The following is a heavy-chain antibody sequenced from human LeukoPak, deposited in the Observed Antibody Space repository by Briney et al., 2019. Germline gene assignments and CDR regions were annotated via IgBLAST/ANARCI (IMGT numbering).Heavy chain of an antibody. Sequence: GGSLRLSCAASGFTFSNYVMQWVRQAPGKGLEWVALIANDGSNKYYADSVKGRFTISRDNAKNSLYLQMNSLRAEDTAVYYCARDSQIVGAFDYWGQGTLVTVSS. V-gene: IGHV3-30*03. CDR1: GFTFSNYV. D-gene: IGHD1-26*01. CDR3: ARDSQIVGAFDY. CDR2: IANDGSNK. J-gene: IGHJ4*02.